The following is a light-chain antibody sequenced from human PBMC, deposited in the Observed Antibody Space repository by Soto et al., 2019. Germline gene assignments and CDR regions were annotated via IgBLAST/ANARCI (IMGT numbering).Light chain of an antibody. CDR3: QQYHNWPPWT. CDR1: QSISNN. V-gene: IGKV3-15*01. J-gene: IGKJ1*01. Sequence: IVMTQSPATLSLSPGEKATLSCRASQSISNNFAWFQQKPGQVPRLLIYGASNRATGVSARFSGSGSGTEFTLTISSLQSEDFAVYYCQQYHNWPPWTFGQGTKVDIK. CDR2: GAS.